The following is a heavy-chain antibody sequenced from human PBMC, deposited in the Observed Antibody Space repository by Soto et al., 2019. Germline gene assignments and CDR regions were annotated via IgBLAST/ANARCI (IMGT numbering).Heavy chain of an antibody. D-gene: IGHD5-12*01. CDR3: AXXSGGATATLDYYYFYMDV. J-gene: IGHJ6*03. CDR1: GDSFNDYY. Sequence: ASVKVSCKTSGDSFNDYYIHWVRQAPGQGLEWMGWINPNGGVTKYAQKFRGRVTVTRDTSIRTVYMELSSLRSDDTAVYYCAXXSGGATATLDYYYFYMDVWGKGTTVTVSS. V-gene: IGHV1-2*02. CDR2: INPNGGVT.